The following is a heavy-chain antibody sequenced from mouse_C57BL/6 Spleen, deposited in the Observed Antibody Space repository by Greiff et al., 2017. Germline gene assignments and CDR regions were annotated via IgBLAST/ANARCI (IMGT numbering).Heavy chain of an antibody. CDR1: GYAFSSSW. J-gene: IGHJ4*01. D-gene: IGHD1-1*01. CDR2: IYPGDGDT. V-gene: IGHV1-82*01. Sequence: QVQLKQSGPELVKPGASVKISCKASGYAFSSSWMNWVKQRPGKGLEWIGRIYPGDGDTNYNGKFKGKATLTADKSSSTAYMQLSSLTSEDSAVYFCANNYYGSTFYAMDYWGQGTSVTVSS. CDR3: ANNYYGSTFYAMDY.